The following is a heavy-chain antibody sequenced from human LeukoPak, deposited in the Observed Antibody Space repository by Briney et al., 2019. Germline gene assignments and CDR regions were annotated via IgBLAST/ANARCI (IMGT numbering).Heavy chain of an antibody. J-gene: IGHJ6*02. Sequence: SQTLSLTCAISVDSVSSNSAAWNWIRQSPSRGLEWVGRTYYRSKWYNDYAVSVKSRIPINPDTSKNQFSLQLNSVTPEDTAVYYCAKDHGVPAAMGYYYYGMDVWGQGTTVTVSS. V-gene: IGHV6-1*01. CDR3: AKDHGVPAAMGYYYYGMDV. CDR2: TYYRSKWYN. D-gene: IGHD2-2*01. CDR1: VDSVSSNSAA.